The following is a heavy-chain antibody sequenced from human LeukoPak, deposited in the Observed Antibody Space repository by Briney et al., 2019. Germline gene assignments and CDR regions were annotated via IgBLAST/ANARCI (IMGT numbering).Heavy chain of an antibody. CDR3: ARANYYGSGKKDLDY. Sequence: ASVKVSCKASGYTFTTYDINWVRQATGQGLEWMGWMNPNSGNTGYAQKFQGRVTMTRNTSMSTAHMELNSLRSEDTAVYYCARANYYGSGKKDLDYWGQGTLVTVSS. V-gene: IGHV1-8*01. J-gene: IGHJ4*02. CDR1: GYTFTTYD. CDR2: MNPNSGNT. D-gene: IGHD3-10*01.